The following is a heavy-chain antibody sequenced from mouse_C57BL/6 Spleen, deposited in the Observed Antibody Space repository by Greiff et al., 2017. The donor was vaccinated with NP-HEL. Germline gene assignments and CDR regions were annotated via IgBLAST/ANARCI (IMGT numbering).Heavy chain of an antibody. D-gene: IGHD2-14*01. CDR1: GYTFTDYE. V-gene: IGHV1-15*01. Sequence: VKLQESGAELVRPGASVTLSCKASGYTFTDYEMHWVKQTPVHGLEWIGAIDPETGGTAYNQKFKGKAILTADKSSSTAYMELRSLTSEDSAVYDSTRVRRGTYDSMDYWGQGTSVTVSS. J-gene: IGHJ4*01. CDR3: TRVRRGTYDSMDY. CDR2: IDPETGGT.